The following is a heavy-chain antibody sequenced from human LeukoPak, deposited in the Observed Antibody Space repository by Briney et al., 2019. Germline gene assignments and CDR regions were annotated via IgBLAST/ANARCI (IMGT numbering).Heavy chain of an antibody. CDR1: GFTFSDYA. J-gene: IGHJ4*02. V-gene: IGHV3-30*18. D-gene: IGHD3-10*01. CDR3: AKDRGFGEHEPFES. Sequence: GGSLRLSCVGSGFTFSDYAIHWVRQAPGKGLEWVAVASHDEVGKQFADSVKGRFTLSRDNSRDSLHLQMNRLRDEDTGVYYCAKDRGFGEHEPFESWGQGSQVTVSS. CDR2: ASHDEVGK.